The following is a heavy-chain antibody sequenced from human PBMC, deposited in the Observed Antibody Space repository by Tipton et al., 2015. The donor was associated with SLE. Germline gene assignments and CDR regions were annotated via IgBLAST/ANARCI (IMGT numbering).Heavy chain of an antibody. CDR1: GFTFSDYW. V-gene: IGHV3-7*01. CDR2: IKQDGSEK. D-gene: IGHD6-13*01. CDR3: VAAGSIDI. J-gene: IGHJ1*01. Sequence: SLRLSCEASGFTFSDYWMSWVRQAPGKGLEWVANIKQDGSEKYYVDSVEGRFTISRDDPRKMVYLQMNSLRVEDTAVYYCVAAGSIDIWGQGTLVTVSS.